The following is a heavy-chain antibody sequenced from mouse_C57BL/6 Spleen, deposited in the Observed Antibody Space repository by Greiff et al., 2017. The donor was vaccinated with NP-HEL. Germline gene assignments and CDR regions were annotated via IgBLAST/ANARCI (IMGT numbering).Heavy chain of an antibody. CDR1: GYTFTSYG. J-gene: IGHJ2*01. D-gene: IGHD1-1*01. CDR3: ARRGYGSSYDY. Sequence: QVQLQQSGAELARPGASVKLSCKASGYTFTSYGISWVKQRTGQGLEWIGEIYPRSGNTYYNEKFKGKATLTADKSSSTAYMELRSLTAEDSAVYFCARRGYGSSYDYWGQGTTLTVSS. CDR2: IYPRSGNT. V-gene: IGHV1-81*01.